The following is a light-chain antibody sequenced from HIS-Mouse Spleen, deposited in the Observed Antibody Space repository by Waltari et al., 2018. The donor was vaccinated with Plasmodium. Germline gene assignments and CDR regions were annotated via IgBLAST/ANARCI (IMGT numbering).Light chain of an antibody. CDR3: NSRDSSGTHGV. J-gene: IGLJ2*01. Sequence: SSELTQDPAVSVALGQTGRITCQGNSLTSSYASWYQQKPGQAPVLVIYGKNNRPSGIPDRFSGSSSGNTASLTITGAQAEDEADYYCNSRDSSGTHGVFGGGTKLTVL. V-gene: IGLV3-19*01. CDR1: SLTSSY. CDR2: GKN.